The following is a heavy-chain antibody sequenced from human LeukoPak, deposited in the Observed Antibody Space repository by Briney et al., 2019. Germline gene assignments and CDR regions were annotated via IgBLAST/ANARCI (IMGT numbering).Heavy chain of an antibody. V-gene: IGHV4-31*03. CDR1: GGSISSGGYY. CDR2: IYYSGST. Sequence: SETLSLTCTVSGGSISSGGYYWSWIRQHPGKGLEWIGYIYYSGSTYYNPSLKSRVTISVDTSKNQFSLKLSSVTAADTAVYYWARESLWFGEFDYWGQGTLVTVSS. J-gene: IGHJ4*02. D-gene: IGHD3-10*01. CDR3: ARESLWFGEFDY.